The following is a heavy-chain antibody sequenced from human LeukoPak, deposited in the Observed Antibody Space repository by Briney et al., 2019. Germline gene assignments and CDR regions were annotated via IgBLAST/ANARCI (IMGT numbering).Heavy chain of an antibody. Sequence: GGSLRLSCAASGFTFSSYSMNWVRQAPGKGLEWVSSISSSSSYIYYADSVKGRFTISRDNSKNTLYLQMNSLRAEDTAVYYCARGGHDGYCSSTSCYYYYYYYMDVWGKGTTVTVSS. J-gene: IGHJ6*03. CDR3: ARGGHDGYCSSTSCYYYYYYYMDV. CDR2: ISSSSSYI. D-gene: IGHD2-2*03. CDR1: GFTFSSYS. V-gene: IGHV3-21*01.